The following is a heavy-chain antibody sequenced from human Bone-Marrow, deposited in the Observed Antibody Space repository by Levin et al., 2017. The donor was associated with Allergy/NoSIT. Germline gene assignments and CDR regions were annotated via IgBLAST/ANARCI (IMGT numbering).Heavy chain of an antibody. CDR1: GFTFSSYS. Sequence: GGSLRLSCAASGFTFSSYSMNWVRQAPGKGLEWVSSISSSSSYIYYADSVKGRFTISRDNAKNSLYLQMNSLRAEDTAVYYCARDRGRWLQVGAFDIRGQGTMVTVSS. CDR3: ARDRGRWLQVGAFDI. D-gene: IGHD5-24*01. CDR2: ISSSSSYI. J-gene: IGHJ3*02. V-gene: IGHV3-21*01.